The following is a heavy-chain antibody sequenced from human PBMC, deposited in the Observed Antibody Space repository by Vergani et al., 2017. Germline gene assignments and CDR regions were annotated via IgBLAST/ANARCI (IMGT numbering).Heavy chain of an antibody. V-gene: IGHV4-39*07. J-gene: IGHJ2*01. CDR3: GSYDFWSGYYPDEDWYFDL. D-gene: IGHD3-3*01. Sequence: QLQLQESGPGLVKPSETLSLTCTVSGGSISSSSYYWGWIRQPPGKGLEWIGSIYYSGSTYYNPSLTSRVTISVDTSNNQFSLKLSSVTAADTAVYYCGSYDFWSGYYPDEDWYFDLWGRGTLVTVSS. CDR2: IYYSGST. CDR1: GGSISSSSYY.